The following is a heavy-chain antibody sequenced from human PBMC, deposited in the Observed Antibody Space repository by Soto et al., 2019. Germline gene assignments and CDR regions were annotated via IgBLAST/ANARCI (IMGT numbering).Heavy chain of an antibody. Sequence: QVQLQESGPGLVKPSQTLSLTCIVSGGSISSGNYYWSWIRQPPGKGLEWIGYIYYSGSTYYNPSLKSRVSISGDTSKNQLFLKLSSVTAADTAVYYCVRVSCGNTSCFRFDVWGQGTTVTVSS. CDR2: IYYSGST. J-gene: IGHJ6*02. V-gene: IGHV4-30-4*01. D-gene: IGHD2-2*01. CDR1: GGSISSGNYY. CDR3: VRVSCGNTSCFRFDV.